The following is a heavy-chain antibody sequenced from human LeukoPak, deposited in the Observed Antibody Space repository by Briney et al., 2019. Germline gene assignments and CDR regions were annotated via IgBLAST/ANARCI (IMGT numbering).Heavy chain of an antibody. CDR1: GFTFSIFA. Sequence: GGSLRLSCAASGFTFSIFAMSWVRQAPGKGLEWVSVIRGSGGSTYYADSVKGRVTISRDNSKNTLYLQMKSLRAEDTAVYYCAKGGTGSTDWFDPWGQGTLVTVSS. D-gene: IGHD1-7*01. J-gene: IGHJ5*02. CDR3: AKGGTGSTDWFDP. CDR2: IRGSGGST. V-gene: IGHV3-23*01.